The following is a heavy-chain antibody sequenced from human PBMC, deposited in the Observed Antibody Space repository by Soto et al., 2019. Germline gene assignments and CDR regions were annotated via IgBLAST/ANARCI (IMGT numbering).Heavy chain of an antibody. J-gene: IGHJ4*02. CDR2: ISSTGRTI. CDR1: GFTFSNYY. D-gene: IGHD6-19*01. V-gene: IGHV3-11*01. CDR3: ARSYISGWEFDY. Sequence: PGGSLSLSCGASGFTFSNYYLSWIRQAPGKGLEWVSYISSTGRTIYYADSVKGRFTVSRDNAQNSLSLKQNSMRVEDTADYYCARSYISGWEFDYWGQGTQVTVSS.